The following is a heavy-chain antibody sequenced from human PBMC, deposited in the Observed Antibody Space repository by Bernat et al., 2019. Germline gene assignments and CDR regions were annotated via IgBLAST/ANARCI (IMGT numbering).Heavy chain of an antibody. CDR2: ISYDGSNK. V-gene: IGHV3-30-3*01. CDR1: GFTFSSYA. CDR3: ARTAKSSSWYVLDY. D-gene: IGHD6-13*01. Sequence: QVQLLESGGGVVQPGRSLRLSCAASGFTFSSYAMHWVRQAPGKGLEWVAVISYDGSNKYYADSVKGRFTISRDNSKNTLYLQMNSLRAEDTAVYYCARTAKSSSWYVLDYWGQGTLVTVSS. J-gene: IGHJ4*02.